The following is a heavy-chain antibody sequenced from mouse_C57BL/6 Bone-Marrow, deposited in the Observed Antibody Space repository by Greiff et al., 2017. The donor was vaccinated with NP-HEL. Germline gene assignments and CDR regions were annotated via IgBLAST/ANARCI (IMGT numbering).Heavy chain of an antibody. J-gene: IGHJ3*01. CDR3: ARRANSNYEFAY. Sequence: VNVVESGAELVKPGASVKMSCKASGYTFTTYPIEWMKQNHGKSLEWIGNFHPYNDDTKYNEKFKGKATLTVEKSSSTVYLELSRLTSDDSAVYYCARRANSNYEFAYWGQGTLVTVSA. CDR1: GYTFTTYP. CDR2: FHPYNDDT. V-gene: IGHV1-47*01. D-gene: IGHD2-5*01.